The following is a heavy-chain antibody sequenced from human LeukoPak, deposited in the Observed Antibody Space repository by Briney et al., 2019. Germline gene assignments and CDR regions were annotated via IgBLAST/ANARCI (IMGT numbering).Heavy chain of an antibody. CDR3: ASNWNYIRGYGMDV. D-gene: IGHD1-7*01. CDR1: GFTFNNYW. J-gene: IGHJ6*02. Sequence: GGSLRLSCAASGFTFNNYWVSWVRQAPGKRLQWVANINQDGTEKHYVDSARDRFSISRDNAKNSLYLQMNSLRAEDTAVYYCASNWNYIRGYGMDVWGQGTTVTVSS. CDR2: INQDGTEK. V-gene: IGHV3-7*01.